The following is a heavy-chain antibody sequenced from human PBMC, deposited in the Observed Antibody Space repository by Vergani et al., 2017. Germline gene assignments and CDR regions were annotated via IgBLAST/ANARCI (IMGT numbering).Heavy chain of an antibody. CDR1: GYTFTSYA. J-gene: IGHJ3*02. D-gene: IGHD1-26*01. CDR2: INAGNGNT. CDR3: ASRSRSYGAFDI. V-gene: IGHV1-3*01. Sequence: QVQLVQSGAEVKKPGASVKVSCKASGYTFTSYAMHWVRQAPGQRLEWMGWINAGNGNTKYSQKFQGRVTITRDTSASTAYMELISLRSEDTAVYYCASRSRSYGAFDIWGQGTMVTVSS.